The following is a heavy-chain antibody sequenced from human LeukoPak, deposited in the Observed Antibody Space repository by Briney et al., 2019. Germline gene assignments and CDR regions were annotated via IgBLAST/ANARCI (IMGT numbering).Heavy chain of an antibody. Sequence: GGSLRLSCAASGFTFSNAWMSWVRQAPGKGLEWVGRIKSKTDGGTTDYAAPVKGRFTISRDDSKNTLYLQMNSLKTEDTAVYYCARDNGDSSGWALAWYFDLWGRGTLVTVSS. CDR1: GFTFSNAW. J-gene: IGHJ2*01. CDR2: IKSKTDGGTT. CDR3: ARDNGDSSGWALAWYFDL. V-gene: IGHV3-15*01. D-gene: IGHD6-19*01.